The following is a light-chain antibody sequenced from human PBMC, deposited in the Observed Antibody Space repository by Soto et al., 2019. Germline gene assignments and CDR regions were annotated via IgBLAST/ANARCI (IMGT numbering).Light chain of an antibody. CDR2: LGS. J-gene: IGKJ3*01. CDR3: TQAVPTPRT. CDR1: QSLLHSNGYNY. V-gene: IGKV2-28*01. Sequence: DIVMTPSPLSLAVTPGEPASISCRSSQSLLHSNGYNYFDWDLQKPGQSPHLLIYLGSNRASGVPDRFSGSGSDTDFTLNISRVEAEDVRVYHSTQAVPTPRTFGPGTKVEI.